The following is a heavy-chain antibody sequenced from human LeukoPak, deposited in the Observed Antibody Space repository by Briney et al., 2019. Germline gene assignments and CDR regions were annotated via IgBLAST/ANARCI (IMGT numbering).Heavy chain of an antibody. Sequence: GGSLRLSCAASGFTFSSYAMSWVRQAPGKGLEWVSAISGSGGSTYYADSVKGRFTISRDNAKNSLYLQMNSLRAEDTAVYYCARDLSDSFDYWGQGTLVTVSS. CDR2: ISGSGGST. CDR1: GFTFSSYA. D-gene: IGHD3-22*01. CDR3: ARDLSDSFDY. J-gene: IGHJ4*02. V-gene: IGHV3-23*01.